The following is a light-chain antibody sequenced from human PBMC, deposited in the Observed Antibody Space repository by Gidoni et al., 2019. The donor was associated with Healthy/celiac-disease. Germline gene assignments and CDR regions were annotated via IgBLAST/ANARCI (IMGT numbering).Light chain of an antibody. Sequence: DIVMTQSPDSLVVSLGERATINCKSSRSVLYSSNNKNYLAWYQQKPGQPPKLLICWASTRESGVPDRFSGSGSGTDFTLTISSLQAEDVAVYYCQQYYSTPLTFGGGTKVEIK. CDR1: RSVLYSSNNKNY. J-gene: IGKJ4*01. V-gene: IGKV4-1*01. CDR2: WAS. CDR3: QQYYSTPLT.